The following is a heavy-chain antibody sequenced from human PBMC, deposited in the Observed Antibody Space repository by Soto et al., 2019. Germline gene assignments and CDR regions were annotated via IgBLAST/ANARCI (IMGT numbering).Heavy chain of an antibody. CDR3: ARENSGSYYYGMDV. CDR2: IYYSGST. J-gene: IGHJ6*02. V-gene: IGHV4-31*03. Sequence: PSETLSLTCTVSGGSISSGGYYWSWIRQHPGKGLEWIGYIYYSGSTYYNPSLKSRVTISVDTSKNQFSLKLSSVTAADTAVYYSARENSGSYYYGMDVWGQGTKVTVYS. CDR1: GGSISSGGYY. D-gene: IGHD3-10*01.